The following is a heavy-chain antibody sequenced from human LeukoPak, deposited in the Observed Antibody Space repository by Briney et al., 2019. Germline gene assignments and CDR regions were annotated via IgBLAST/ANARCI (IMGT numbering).Heavy chain of an antibody. CDR2: INHSGST. CDR3: ARLPNVPATLQKDDY. V-gene: IGHV4-34*01. D-gene: IGHD2-2*01. Sequence: SETQSLTCAVYGGSFSGYYWSWIRQPPGKGLEWIGEINHSGSTNYNPSLKSRVTISVDTSKNQFSLKLSSVTAADTAVYYCARLPNVPATLQKDDYWGQGTLVTVSS. CDR1: GGSFSGYY. J-gene: IGHJ4*02.